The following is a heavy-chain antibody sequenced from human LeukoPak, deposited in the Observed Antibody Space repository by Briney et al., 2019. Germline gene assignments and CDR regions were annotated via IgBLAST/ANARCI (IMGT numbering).Heavy chain of an antibody. V-gene: IGHV3-33*01. J-gene: IGHJ4*01. D-gene: IGHD4-11*01. CDR1: GFIYSHYG. CDR2: IWSDGSNR. CDR3: ARDAQRGFDYSNSLEY. Sequence: GRSLRLSCAASGFIYSHYGMHWVRQAPAKGLEWEAVIWSDGSNRFYAGSVKGRFTISSANSHNTLFLQMNSLRAEDTAMYYCARDAQRGFDYSNSLEYWGHGTLVTVSS.